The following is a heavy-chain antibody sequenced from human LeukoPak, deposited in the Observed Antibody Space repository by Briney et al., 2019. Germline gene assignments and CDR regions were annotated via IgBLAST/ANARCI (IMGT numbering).Heavy chain of an antibody. CDR2: ISSSSSTI. CDR1: GFTFSSYS. V-gene: IGHV3-48*01. J-gene: IGHJ3*02. Sequence: GGSLRLSCAASGFTFSSYSMNWVRQAPGKGLEWVSYISSSSSTIYYADSVKGRFTISRDNSKNTLYLQMNSLRAEDTAVYYCARDHDEQWPSEHDAFDIWGQGTMVTVSS. D-gene: IGHD6-19*01. CDR3: ARDHDEQWPSEHDAFDI.